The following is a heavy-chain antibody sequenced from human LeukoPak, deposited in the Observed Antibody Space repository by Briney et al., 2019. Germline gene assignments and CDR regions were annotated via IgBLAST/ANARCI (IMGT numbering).Heavy chain of an antibody. D-gene: IGHD2-21*01. CDR1: GITFDDFG. V-gene: IGHV3-20*04. J-gene: IGHJ4*02. CDR2: INWNGGTT. Sequence: GGSLRLSCAASGITFDDFGMSWVRQAPGKGLEWVSGINWNGGTTAYADFVKGRFTISRDNAKNSLYLQMNSLRAEDTALYYCARENGCGGDCYYFDYWGQGTLVTVSS. CDR3: ARENGCGGDCYYFDY.